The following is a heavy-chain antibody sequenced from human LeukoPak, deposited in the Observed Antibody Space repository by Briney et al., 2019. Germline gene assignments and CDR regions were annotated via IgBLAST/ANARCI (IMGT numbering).Heavy chain of an antibody. CDR3: ARGLSGMFDY. Sequence: SETLSLTCTVSGYSISSGYYWGWIRQPPGKGLEWIGSIYHSGSTYYNPSLKSRVTISVDTSKNQFSLKLSSVTAADTAVYYCARGLSGMFDYWGQGTLVTVSS. CDR2: IYHSGST. CDR1: GYSISSGYY. D-gene: IGHD4/OR15-4a*01. J-gene: IGHJ4*02. V-gene: IGHV4-38-2*02.